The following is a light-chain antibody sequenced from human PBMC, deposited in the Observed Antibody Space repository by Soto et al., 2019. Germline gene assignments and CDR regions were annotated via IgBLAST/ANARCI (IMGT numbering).Light chain of an antibody. CDR1: QSITSY. CDR2: AAS. Sequence: DIQMTQSPSSLSASVGDRVTITCRASQSITSYLNWYQQKPGKAPQLLIYAASSLQSGVPSMFSAIGSGTDFTLTISSLQPEDFATYFCQQSYTTPWTFGQGTKVEVK. V-gene: IGKV1-39*01. CDR3: QQSYTTPWT. J-gene: IGKJ1*01.